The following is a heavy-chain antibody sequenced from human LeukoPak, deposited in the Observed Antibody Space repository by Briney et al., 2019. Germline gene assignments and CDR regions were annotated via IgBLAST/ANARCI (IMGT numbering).Heavy chain of an antibody. V-gene: IGHV3-23*01. J-gene: IGHJ5*02. CDR1: GFTFSNYA. Sequence: GGSLRLSCAASGFTFSNYAMSWVRQAPGKGLEWVSAISGSDGGTHYADSVKGRFTISRDNSKNTLFLQMNSLRAEDTAVYYCAKNVGLGYCSSTSCPIDPWGQGTLVTVSS. D-gene: IGHD2-2*01. CDR2: ISGSDGGT. CDR3: AKNVGLGYCSSTSCPIDP.